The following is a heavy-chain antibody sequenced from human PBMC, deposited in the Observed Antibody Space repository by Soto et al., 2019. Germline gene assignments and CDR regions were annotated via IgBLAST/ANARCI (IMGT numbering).Heavy chain of an antibody. V-gene: IGHV4-59*01. CDR2: FYYSGST. CDR3: ASTRGYSYGYYYYYGMDV. Sequence: PSETLSLTCTVSGGSISSYYWSWIRQPPGKGLEWIGYFYYSGSTNYNPSLKSRVTISVDTSKNQFSLKLSSVAAADTAVYYCASTRGYSYGYYYYYGMDVWGQGTTVT. CDR1: GGSISSYY. J-gene: IGHJ6*02. D-gene: IGHD5-18*01.